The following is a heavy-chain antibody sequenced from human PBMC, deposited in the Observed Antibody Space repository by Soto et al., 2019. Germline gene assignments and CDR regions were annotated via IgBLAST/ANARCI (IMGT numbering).Heavy chain of an antibody. CDR2: ISSSSSYI. D-gene: IGHD3-3*01. V-gene: IGHV3-21*01. CDR3: ARDSPLTLFGVVQDHRKEYYYYYYMDV. CDR1: GFTFSSYS. J-gene: IGHJ6*03. Sequence: EVQLVESGGGLVKPGGSLRLSCAASGFTFSSYSMNWVRQAPGKGLEWVSSISSSSSYIYYADSVKGRFTISRDNVKNSLYLQMNSLRAEDTAVYYCARDSPLTLFGVVQDHRKEYYYYYYMDVWGKGTTVTVSS.